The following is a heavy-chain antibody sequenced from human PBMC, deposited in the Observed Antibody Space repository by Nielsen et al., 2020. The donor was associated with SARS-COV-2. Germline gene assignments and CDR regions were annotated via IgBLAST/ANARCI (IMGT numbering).Heavy chain of an antibody. D-gene: IGHD3-3*01. J-gene: IGHJ4*02. Sequence: GESLKISCAASGFTFSSYSMNWVRQAPGKGLEWVSSISSRSSYIYYADSVKGRFTISRDNAKNSLYLQMNSLRAEDTAVYYCARDNDFWSGYYLDYWGQGTLVTVSS. CDR2: ISSRSSYI. CDR1: GFTFSSYS. V-gene: IGHV3-21*01. CDR3: ARDNDFWSGYYLDY.